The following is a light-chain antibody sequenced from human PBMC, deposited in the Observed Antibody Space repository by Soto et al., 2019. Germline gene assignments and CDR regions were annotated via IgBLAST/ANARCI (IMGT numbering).Light chain of an antibody. Sequence: QLVLTQSPSASASLGASVKLTCTLSRGHSTYAIAWHQQQPEKGPRYLMKLDSDGSHSKGDGIPDRFSGSSSGAERYLTISSLQSEDEADYYCQTWATVPDWVFGGGTKLTVL. CDR3: QTWATVPDWV. V-gene: IGLV4-69*01. CDR1: RGHSTYA. J-gene: IGLJ3*02. CDR2: LDSDGSH.